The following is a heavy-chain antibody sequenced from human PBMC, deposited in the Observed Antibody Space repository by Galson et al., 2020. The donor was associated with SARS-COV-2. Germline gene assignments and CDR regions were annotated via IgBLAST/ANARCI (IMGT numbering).Heavy chain of an antibody. CDR2: IYPGDSDT. D-gene: IGHD6-13*01. CDR1: GYSFTSYW. V-gene: IGHV5-51*01. Sequence: GGSLRLSCKGSGYSFTSYWIGWVRQMPGKGLEWMGIIYPGDSDTRYSPSFQGQVTISADKSISTAYLQWSSLKASDTAMYYCARHPSIAAAGTSFKYYYGMDVWGQGTTVTVSS. CDR3: ARHPSIAAAGTSFKYYYGMDV. J-gene: IGHJ6*02.